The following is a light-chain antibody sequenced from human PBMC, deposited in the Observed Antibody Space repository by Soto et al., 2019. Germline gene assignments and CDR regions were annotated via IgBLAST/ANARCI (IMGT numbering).Light chain of an antibody. CDR1: QTVSSNY. CDR3: QQYYSSPPT. CDR2: GTT. V-gene: IGKV3-20*01. Sequence: EIVLTQSPGTVSLSPGETATLSCRASQTVSSNYLAWYQQKPGPAPRLLIYGTTSRATGVPDRFSGGGSGTAFTLTISRLEPEDFAVYNCQQYYSSPPTFGGGTKVEIK. J-gene: IGKJ4*01.